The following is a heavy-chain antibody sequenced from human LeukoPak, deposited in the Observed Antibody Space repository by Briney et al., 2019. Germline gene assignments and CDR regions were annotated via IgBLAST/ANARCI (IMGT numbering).Heavy chain of an antibody. J-gene: IGHJ4*02. CDR2: VYYSGST. CDR3: AGTYQYPLRGDY. CDR1: GGSIRSDF. V-gene: IGHV4-59*08. D-gene: IGHD1-1*01. Sequence: PSETLSLTSTVSGGSIRSDFWSWIRQPPGKGLGWIGYVYYSGSTNYSPSPNSRVTISVDTSKNQFSLKLSSVTAADTAVYYCAGTYQYPLRGDYWGQGTLVTVSS.